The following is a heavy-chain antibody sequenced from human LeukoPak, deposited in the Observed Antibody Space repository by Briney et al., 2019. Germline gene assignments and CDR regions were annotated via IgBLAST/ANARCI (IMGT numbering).Heavy chain of an antibody. V-gene: IGHV4-39*01. CDR2: IYYSGST. J-gene: IGHJ4*02. D-gene: IGHD6-6*01. CDR3: ANLEYSSSCFDY. CDR1: GGSISSYY. Sequence: SETLSLTCTVSGGSISSYYWGWIRQPPGKGLEWIGSIYYSGSTYYNPSLKSRVTISVDTSKNQFSLKLSSVTAADTAVYHCANLEYSSSCFDYWGQGTLVTVSS.